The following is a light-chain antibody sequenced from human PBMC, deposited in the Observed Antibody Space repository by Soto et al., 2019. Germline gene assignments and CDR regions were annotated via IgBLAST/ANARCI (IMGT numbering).Light chain of an antibody. V-gene: IGKV3-15*01. J-gene: IGKJ1*01. CDR2: GAS. CDR1: QSVSSN. Sequence: IVLTQYPGNLSLSPGERATLSCRASQSVSSNLAWYQQKPGQAPRLLIYGASTRATGIPARFSGSGSGTECTITISSLKQEDGAVYYCQQYNNWTETFGQGTKVDIK. CDR3: QQYNNWTET.